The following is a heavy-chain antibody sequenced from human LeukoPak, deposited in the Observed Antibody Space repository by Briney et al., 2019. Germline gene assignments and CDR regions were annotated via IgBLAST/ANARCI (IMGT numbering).Heavy chain of an antibody. CDR1: GGSISSSSYY. D-gene: IGHD3-22*01. J-gene: IGHJ4*02. CDR3: ARQTADYDSSGYYESY. Sequence: PSETLSLTCTVSGGSISSSSYYWSWIRQPPGKGLEWIGSIYYSGSTYYNPSLKSRVTISVDTSKNQFSLKLSSVPAADTAVYYCARQTADYDSSGYYESYWGQGTLVTVSS. CDR2: IYYSGST. V-gene: IGHV4-39*01.